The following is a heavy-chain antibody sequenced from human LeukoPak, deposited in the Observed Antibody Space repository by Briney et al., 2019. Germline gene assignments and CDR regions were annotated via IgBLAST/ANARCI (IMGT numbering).Heavy chain of an antibody. D-gene: IGHD6-19*01. V-gene: IGHV3-48*02. CDR1: GCTFSAYS. J-gene: IGHJ3*02. CDR3: ARSVIAVAGYDAFDI. Sequence: GGCLRLSCAATGCTFSAYSMNWVRQAPGKGLDWVSYISSRSFTIYYADSVKGRFTISRDNAKNSLYLEMNSLRDEDTAVYYCARSVIAVAGYDAFDIWGQGTVVTVSS. CDR2: ISSRSFTI.